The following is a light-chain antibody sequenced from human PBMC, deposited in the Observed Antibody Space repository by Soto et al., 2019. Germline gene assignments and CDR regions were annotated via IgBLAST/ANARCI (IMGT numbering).Light chain of an antibody. Sequence: QSALTQPPSASGSPGQSVTISCTGTSSDVGGYNSVSWYQQHPGNAPKLLIYEVSKRPSGVPDRFSGSKSGNTASLTVSGLQAEDEADYYCSSYAGSNNVVFGGGTKLTVL. V-gene: IGLV2-8*01. J-gene: IGLJ2*01. CDR2: EVS. CDR1: SSDVGGYNS. CDR3: SSYAGSNNVV.